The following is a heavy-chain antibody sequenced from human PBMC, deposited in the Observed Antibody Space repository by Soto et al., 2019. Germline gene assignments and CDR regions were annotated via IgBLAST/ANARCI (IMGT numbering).Heavy chain of an antibody. CDR2: ISGSGGST. Sequence: GGSLRLSCAASGFTFSSYAMSWVRQAPGKGLEWVSAISGSGGSTYYADSVKGRFTISRDNSKNTLYLQMNSLRAEDTAVYYCANYPDYVLLWFGELSDDAFGIWGQGTMVTVSS. CDR1: GFTFSSYA. V-gene: IGHV3-23*01. D-gene: IGHD3-10*01. J-gene: IGHJ3*02. CDR3: ANYPDYVLLWFGELSDDAFGI.